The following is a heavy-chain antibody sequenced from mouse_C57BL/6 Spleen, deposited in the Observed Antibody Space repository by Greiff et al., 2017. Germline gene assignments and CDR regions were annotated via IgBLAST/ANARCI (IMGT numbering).Heavy chain of an antibody. CDR1: GYAFSSYW. CDR2: IYPGDGDT. J-gene: IGHJ3*01. V-gene: IGHV1-80*01. D-gene: IGHD2-1*01. CDR3: ATDGNPFAY. Sequence: VKLMESGAELVKPGASVKISCKASGYAFSSYWMNWVKQRPGKGLEWIEQIYPGDGDTNYNGKFKGKATLTADKSSNTAYMQLSSLTSEDSAVYFCATDGNPFAYWGQGTLVTVSA.